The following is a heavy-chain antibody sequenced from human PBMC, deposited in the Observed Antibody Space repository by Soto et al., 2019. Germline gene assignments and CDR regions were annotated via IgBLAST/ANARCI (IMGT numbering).Heavy chain of an antibody. CDR2: IIPIFGTA. CDR1: GGTFSSYA. V-gene: IGHV1-69*13. CDR3: ARDQGDGYNYGAFDY. Sequence: SVKVSCKASGGTFSSYAISWVRQAPGQGLEWMGGIIPIFGTANYAQKFQGRVTITADESTSTAYMELSSLRSEDTAVYYCARDQGDGYNYGAFDYWGQGALVTVSS. D-gene: IGHD5-12*01. J-gene: IGHJ4*02.